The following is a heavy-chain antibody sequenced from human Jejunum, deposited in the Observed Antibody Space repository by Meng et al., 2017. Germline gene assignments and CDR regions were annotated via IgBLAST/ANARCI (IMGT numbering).Heavy chain of an antibody. V-gene: IGHV3-48*03. Sequence: GESLKISCAASGFTFSTYEMNWVRQAPGKGLEWVSYISRTGNNIYYADSVKGRFTISRDNAKNSLYLQMNSLRAEDTAVYYCARDQYTYGFDYYYYGMDVWGQGTTVAVSS. CDR1: GFTFSTYE. CDR2: ISRTGNNI. J-gene: IGHJ6*02. D-gene: IGHD5-18*01. CDR3: ARDQYTYGFDYYYYGMDV.